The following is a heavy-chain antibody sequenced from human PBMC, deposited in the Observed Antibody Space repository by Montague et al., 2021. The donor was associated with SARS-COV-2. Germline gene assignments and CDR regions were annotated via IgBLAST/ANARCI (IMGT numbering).Heavy chain of an antibody. CDR3: ARASITLVRGVTRWYFDL. V-gene: IGHV4-59*13. D-gene: IGHD3-10*01. CDR2: IYYSGST. CDR1: GGSISSYY. Sequence: SETLSLTCTVSGGSISSYYWSWIRQPPGKGLEWIWYIYYSGSTNYNPSLKSRVTISVDTSKNQFSLKLSSVTAADTAVYYCARASITLVRGVTRWYFDLWGRGTLVTVSS. J-gene: IGHJ2*01.